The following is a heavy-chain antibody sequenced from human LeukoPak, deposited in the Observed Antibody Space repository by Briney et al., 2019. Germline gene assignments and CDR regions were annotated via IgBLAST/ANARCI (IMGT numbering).Heavy chain of an antibody. Sequence: SGGSLRLSCAASGFSFSSYAMHWVRQAPGKGLQYVSSIRSDGSDTYYANSVKGRFTISRDNSKNTLYLQMGSLGVEDMAIYYCARPAARPNNYYYRAVGGKGTPAT. D-gene: IGHD6-6*01. V-gene: IGHV3-64*01. CDR3: ARPAARPNNYYYRAV. J-gene: IGHJ6*03. CDR2: IRSDGSDT. CDR1: GFSFSSYA.